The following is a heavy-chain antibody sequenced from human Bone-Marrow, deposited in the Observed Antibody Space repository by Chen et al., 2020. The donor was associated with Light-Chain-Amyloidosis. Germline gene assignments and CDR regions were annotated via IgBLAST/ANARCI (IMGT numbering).Heavy chain of an antibody. Sequence: QVQLQQWGAGLLKPSETLSLTCAVDGGSLSDCCWSWIRQPPGKGLEWIGIINQSGRTNYNPSLERRVAISVDTSRNQFSLKLTSVTAADTAVYYCARDLPKSHVSIFGAPRANWLDPWGQGILVTVSS. CDR2: INQSGRT. CDR1: GGSLSDCC. V-gene: IGHV4-34*01. D-gene: IGHD3-3*02. CDR3: ARDLPKSHVSIFGAPRANWLDP. J-gene: IGHJ5*02.